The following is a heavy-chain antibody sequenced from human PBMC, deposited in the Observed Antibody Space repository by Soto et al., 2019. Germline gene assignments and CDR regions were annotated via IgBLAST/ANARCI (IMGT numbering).Heavy chain of an antibody. V-gene: IGHV3-64*01. CDR3: AREGPREGYYYYGMDV. CDR2: ISSNGGST. Sequence: PGGSLRLSCAASGFTFSSYAMHWVRQAPGKGLEYVSAISSNGGSTYYANSVKGRFTISRDNSRNTLYLQMGSLRAEDMAVYYCAREGPREGYYYYGMDVWGQGTTVTVSS. D-gene: IGHD1-26*01. J-gene: IGHJ6*02. CDR1: GFTFSSYA.